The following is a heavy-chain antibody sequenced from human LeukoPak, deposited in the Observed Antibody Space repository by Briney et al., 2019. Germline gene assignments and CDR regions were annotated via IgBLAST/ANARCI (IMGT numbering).Heavy chain of an antibody. CDR2: IKPSGGST. J-gene: IGHJ5*02. Sequence: ASVKVSCKASGYTFTSYDMHWVRQAPGQGLEWMGIIKPSGGSTSYAQKFQGRDTMTRDTSTSTVYMELSNLRSEDTAVYYCARANYGQSFRWFDPWGQGTLVTVSS. CDR1: GYTFTSYD. D-gene: IGHD4-17*01. V-gene: IGHV1-46*01. CDR3: ARANYGQSFRWFDP.